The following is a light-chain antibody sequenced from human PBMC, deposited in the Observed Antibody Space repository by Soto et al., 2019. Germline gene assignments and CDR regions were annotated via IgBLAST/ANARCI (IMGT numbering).Light chain of an antibody. CDR2: KAS. CDR3: QQYNSYSPYT. V-gene: IGKV1-5*03. J-gene: IGKJ2*01. CDR1: QSISSW. Sequence: DIQMTQSHSTLSASVGDRVTITCRASQSISSWLAWYQQKPGKAPKLLIYKASSLESGVPSRFSGSGSGTEFTLTISSRQPDDFATYYCQQYNSYSPYTFGQGTKLEIK.